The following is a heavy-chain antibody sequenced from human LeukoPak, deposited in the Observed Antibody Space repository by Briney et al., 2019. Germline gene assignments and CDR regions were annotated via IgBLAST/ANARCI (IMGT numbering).Heavy chain of an antibody. V-gene: IGHV3-7*01. CDR2: IKQDGSEK. CDR3: ARAKYSGCDSEGY. CDR1: GFTFSSYW. D-gene: IGHD5-12*01. Sequence: GGSLRLSCAASGFTFSSYWMSWVRQAPGKGLEWVANIKQDGSEKYYVDSVKGRFTISRDNAKNSLYLQMNSLRAEDTAVYYCARAKYSGCDSEGYWGQGTLVTVSS. J-gene: IGHJ4*02.